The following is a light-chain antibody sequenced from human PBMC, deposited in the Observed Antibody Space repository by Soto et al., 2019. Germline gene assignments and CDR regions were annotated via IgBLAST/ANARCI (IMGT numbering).Light chain of an antibody. J-gene: IGLJ2*01. CDR1: SSNIGRNT. Sequence: VLTQPPSASGTPGQRVTISCSGSSSNIGRNTVNWYRHLPGTAPKLLIFSYNQRPSGVPDRVSGSKSGSSASLAISGLQSEDEADYYCATWDDSLNVVVFGGGTKLTVL. CDR3: ATWDDSLNVVV. V-gene: IGLV1-44*01. CDR2: SYN.